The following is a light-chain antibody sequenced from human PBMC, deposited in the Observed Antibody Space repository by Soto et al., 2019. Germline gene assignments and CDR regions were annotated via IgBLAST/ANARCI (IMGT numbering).Light chain of an antibody. CDR2: EVS. J-gene: IGLJ2*01. V-gene: IGLV2-14*01. CDR3: SSYTSSSTVV. CDR1: SSDVGGYNY. Sequence: QSALTQPASVSGSPGQSITISCTGTSSDVGGYNYVSWYQQHPGKAPKLMIYEVSNRPSGVSNRFYGSKSGNTASLTISGRQAEDEADYYCSSYTSSSTVVFGGGTKLTVL.